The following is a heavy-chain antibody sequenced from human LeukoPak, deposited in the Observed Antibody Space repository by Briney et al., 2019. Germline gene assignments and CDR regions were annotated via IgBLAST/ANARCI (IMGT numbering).Heavy chain of an antibody. CDR2: IYNSGTT. J-gene: IGHJ3*02. D-gene: IGHD3-16*01. CDR1: GASISSYY. V-gene: IGHV4-59*01. CDR3: ARVGGAPLGAFDI. Sequence: SETLSLTCSVSGASISSYYWSWIRQSPGKGLEWIGYIYNSGTTNYNPSLKSRVSISKDVSKNQFSLRVTPVTAADTAVYYCARVGGAPLGAFDIWGQGTVVTVSS.